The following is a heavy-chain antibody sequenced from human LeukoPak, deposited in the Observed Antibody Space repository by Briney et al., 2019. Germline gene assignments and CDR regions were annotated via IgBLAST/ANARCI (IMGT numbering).Heavy chain of an antibody. J-gene: IGHJ4*02. V-gene: IGHV3-64*01. Sequence: GGSLRLSCVAPGFTFSSYPMHWVRQAPGKGLEYVSAISPNGDSTYYANSVKGRFTISRDNSKNTLYIQMGSLRVEDMAVYYCARDRASDYWGQGTLVTVSS. CDR1: GFTFSSYP. CDR3: ARDRASDY. CDR2: ISPNGDST.